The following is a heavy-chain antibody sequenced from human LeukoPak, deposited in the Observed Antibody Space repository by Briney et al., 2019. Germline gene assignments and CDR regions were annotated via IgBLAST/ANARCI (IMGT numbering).Heavy chain of an antibody. J-gene: IGHJ4*02. CDR2: IYSGGST. V-gene: IGHV3-53*01. CDR1: GFTVSSNY. CDR3: ARDQYGDYVFNY. Sequence: PGGSLRLSCAASGFTVSSNYMSWVRQAPGKGLGWVSVIYSGGSTYYADSVKGRFTISRDNSKNTLYLQMNSLRAEDTAVYYCARDQYGDYVFNYWGQGTLVTVSS. D-gene: IGHD4-17*01.